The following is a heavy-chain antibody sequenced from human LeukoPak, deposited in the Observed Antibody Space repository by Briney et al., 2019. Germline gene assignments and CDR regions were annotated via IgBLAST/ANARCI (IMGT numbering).Heavy chain of an antibody. CDR3: AKGKVGATFDAFDI. CDR1: GFHLDDYA. Sequence: GRALLLSFSSTGFHLDDYAMESVRQAPGNGVEWVSRIRWNSGSIGYADSVKGRFSISRDKAKTSLYLQMNSMRAEDTALYYCAKGKVGATFDAFDIWGQGTMVTVSS. J-gene: IGHJ3*02. V-gene: IGHV3-9*01. CDR2: IRWNSGSI. D-gene: IGHD1-26*01.